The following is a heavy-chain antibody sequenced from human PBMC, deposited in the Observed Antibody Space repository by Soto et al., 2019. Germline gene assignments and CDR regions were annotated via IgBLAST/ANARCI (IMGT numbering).Heavy chain of an antibody. CDR1: GFTFSSYG. Sequence: VQLVESGGGVVQPGRSLRLSCAASGFTFSSYGMHWVRQAPGKGLECVAVISYDGSNKYYADSVKGRFTISRDNSKNTLYLQMDSLRAEYTVVYYCAKDHEEWSWSGFDPWGLGTLVTVSS. CDR2: ISYDGSNK. V-gene: IGHV3-30*18. J-gene: IGHJ5*02. CDR3: AKDHEEWSWSGFDP. D-gene: IGHD3-3*01.